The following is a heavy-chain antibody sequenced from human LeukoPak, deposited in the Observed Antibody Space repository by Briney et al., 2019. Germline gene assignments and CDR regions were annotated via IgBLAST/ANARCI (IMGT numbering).Heavy chain of an antibody. CDR1: GYSFTNYW. V-gene: IGHV5-51*01. J-gene: IGHJ4*02. CDR2: IYPGDSDT. CDR3: AASTYGSGSYMAFDS. Sequence: GESLKISCQVSGYSFTNYWIGWVRQMSGKGLDWMGIIYPGDSDTRYSPSFRGQVTISADKSINTLCLQWSSLKASDSAIYYRAASTYGSGSYMAFDSWGQGTLLTVS. D-gene: IGHD3-10*01.